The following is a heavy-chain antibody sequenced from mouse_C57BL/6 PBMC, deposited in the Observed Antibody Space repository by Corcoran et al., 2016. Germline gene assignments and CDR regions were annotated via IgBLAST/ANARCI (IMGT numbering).Heavy chain of an antibody. CDR3: ARGEYYFDY. Sequence: QIQLVQSGPELKKPGETVKISCKASGDTFTTYGMSWVKQAPGKGLKWMGWINTYSGVPTYADDFKGRFAFSLETSASTAYLQINNLKNEDTATYFCARGEYYFDYWGQGTTLTVSS. J-gene: IGHJ2*01. CDR1: GDTFTTYG. CDR2: INTYSGVP. V-gene: IGHV9-3*01.